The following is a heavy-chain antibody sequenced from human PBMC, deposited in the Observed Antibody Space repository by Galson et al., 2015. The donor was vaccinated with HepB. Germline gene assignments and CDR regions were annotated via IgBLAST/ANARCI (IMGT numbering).Heavy chain of an antibody. V-gene: IGHV4-34*01. D-gene: IGHD5-18*01. CDR1: GGSFSGYY. Sequence: SETLSLTCAVYGGSFSGYYWSWIRQPPGKGLEWIGEINHSGSTNYNPSLKSRVTISVDTSKNQFSLKLSSVTAADTAVYYCARGAGYSYGLQHNAEYFQHWGQGTLVTVSS. CDR2: INHSGST. CDR3: ARGAGYSYGLQHNAEYFQH. J-gene: IGHJ1*01.